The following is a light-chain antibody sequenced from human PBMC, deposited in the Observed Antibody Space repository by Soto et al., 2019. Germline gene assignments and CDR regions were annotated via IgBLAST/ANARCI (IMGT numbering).Light chain of an antibody. CDR2: KAS. J-gene: IGKJ2*01. CDR1: QSISSW. V-gene: IGKV1-5*03. CDR3: HQYNSSPLT. Sequence: DIQMTQSPSTLSASVGDRVTITCRASQSISSWLAWYQQKPGKAPKLLIYKASSLESGVPSRFSGSGSGTEFTLTISSLQPDDFATYYCHQYNSSPLTFGQGTKLEIK.